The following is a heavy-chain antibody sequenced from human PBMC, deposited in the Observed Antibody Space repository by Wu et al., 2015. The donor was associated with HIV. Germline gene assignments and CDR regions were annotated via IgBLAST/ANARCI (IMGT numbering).Heavy chain of an antibody. Sequence: QVQLDQSGSEVKKPGASVKVSCKASGYTFTDYYMHWVRQAPGQGLEWMGWINPNSGGTNYAQKFQGRVTMTRDTSISTAYMELSRLRSDDTAMYYCARDKYMAWFDPWGQGTLVHRLL. V-gene: IGHV1-2*02. CDR2: INPNSGGT. D-gene: IGHD5-18*01. CDR3: ARDKYMAWFDP. J-gene: IGHJ5*02. CDR1: GYTFTDYY.